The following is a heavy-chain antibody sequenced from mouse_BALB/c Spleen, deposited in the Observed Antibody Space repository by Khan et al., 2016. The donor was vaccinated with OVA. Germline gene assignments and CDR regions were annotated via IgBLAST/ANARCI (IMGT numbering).Heavy chain of an antibody. V-gene: IGHV2-6-1*01. Sequence: QLQESGPRLVAPSQSLSITCNIPGFSLTNYGVNWVRQPPGKGLDWLVVLCMDRSTTYNSALKSRLSISKNKSKSQVFLKMNSLQTDDTAMYYCARQPYYHYNIMDYWGQGTSVTVSS. D-gene: IGHD2-10*01. CDR2: LCMDRST. J-gene: IGHJ4*01. CDR1: GFSLTNYG. CDR3: ARQPYYHYNIMDY.